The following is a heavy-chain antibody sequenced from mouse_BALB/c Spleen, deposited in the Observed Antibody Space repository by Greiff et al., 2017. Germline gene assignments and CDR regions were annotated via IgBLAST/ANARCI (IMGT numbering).Heavy chain of an antibody. J-gene: IGHJ4*01. CDR1: GFSLTSYG. CDR3: ASYYDYLYAMDY. V-gene: IGHV2-9*02. D-gene: IGHD2-4*01. CDR2: IWAGGST. Sequence: VKLQESGPGLVAPSQSLSITCTVSGFSLTSYGVHWVRQPPGKGLEWLGVIWAGGSTNYNSALMSRLSISKDNSKSQVFLKMNSLQTDDTAMYYCASYYDYLYAMDYWGQGTSVTVSS.